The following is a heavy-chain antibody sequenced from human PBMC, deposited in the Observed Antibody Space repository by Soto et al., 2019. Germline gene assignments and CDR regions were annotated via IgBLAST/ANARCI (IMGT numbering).Heavy chain of an antibody. CDR2: IFHGGST. CDR1: GGSITNTNW. D-gene: IGHD2-2*01. V-gene: IGHV4-4*02. CDR3: ARTRQHCSGTTCYEFYFDY. J-gene: IGHJ4*02. Sequence: PSETLSLTCTVSGGSITNTNWWSWIRQPPGKGLEWIGEIFHGGSTNYNPSLKSRVSMSADKSQNQFSLNLTSVTAADTAVYYCARTRQHCSGTTCYEFYFDYWGQGTQVTVSS.